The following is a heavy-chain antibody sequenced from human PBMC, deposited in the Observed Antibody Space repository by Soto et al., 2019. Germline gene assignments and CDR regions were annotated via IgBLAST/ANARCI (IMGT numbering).Heavy chain of an antibody. CDR2: IKQDGSEK. CDR1: GFTFSSYW. V-gene: IGHV3-7*03. J-gene: IGHJ6*02. CDR3: ASFYGSGSAAYYYYGMDV. Sequence: ESGGGLVQPGGSLRLSCAASGFTFSSYWMSWVRQAPGKGLEWVANIKQDGSEKYYVDSVKGRFTISRDNAKNSLYLQMNSLRAEDTAVYYCASFYGSGSAAYYYYGMDVWGQGTTVTVSS. D-gene: IGHD3-10*01.